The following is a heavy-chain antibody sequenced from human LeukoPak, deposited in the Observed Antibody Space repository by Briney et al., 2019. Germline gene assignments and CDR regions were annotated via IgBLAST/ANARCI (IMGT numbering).Heavy chain of an antibody. CDR3: ARDGRDSGSYYSDY. J-gene: IGHJ4*02. CDR2: IYSGGRT. Sequence: GGSLRLSCAASGFSVSSNYMSWVRQAPGKGLEWVSVIYSGGRTDYAASVKGRFTISRDNPKNTLYLQMNSLRAEDTAVYYCARDGRDSGSYYSDYWGQGTLVTVSS. CDR1: GFSVSSNY. V-gene: IGHV3-53*01. D-gene: IGHD3-10*01.